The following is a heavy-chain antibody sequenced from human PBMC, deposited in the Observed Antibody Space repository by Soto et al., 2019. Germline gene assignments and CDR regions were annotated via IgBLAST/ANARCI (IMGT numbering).Heavy chain of an antibody. CDR1: GYTFGNND. J-gene: IGHJ5*02. CDR2: MNPNSGNT. Sequence: SVKVSCKASGYTFGNNDISWVRQATGQGLEWMGWMNPNSGNTGYAQKFQGRVSMTRNTSITTAYLELSSLRSDDTAIYYCARMATSGTLNWFDPWGQGTLVTVSS. V-gene: IGHV1-8*01. CDR3: ARMATSGTLNWFDP.